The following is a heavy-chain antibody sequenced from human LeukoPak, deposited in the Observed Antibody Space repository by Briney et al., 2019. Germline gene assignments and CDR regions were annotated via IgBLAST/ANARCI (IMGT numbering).Heavy chain of an antibody. D-gene: IGHD4-17*01. V-gene: IGHV3-66*04. Sequence: GGSLRLSCAVSGFTVSSNYMSWVRQAPGKGLEWVSIIYSSGSTNYADSVKGRFTISRDNSKNTLYLQMDSLRAEGTAVYYCARRGYGDYAPFDYWGQGTLVTVSS. J-gene: IGHJ4*02. CDR1: GFTVSSNY. CDR3: ARRGYGDYAPFDY. CDR2: IYSSGST.